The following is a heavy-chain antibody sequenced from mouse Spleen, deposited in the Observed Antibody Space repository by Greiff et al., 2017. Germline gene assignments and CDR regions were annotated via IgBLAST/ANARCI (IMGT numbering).Heavy chain of an antibody. V-gene: IGHV1S22*01. CDR2: IYPGSGST. CDR3: TRSEGNYGYFDV. D-gene: IGHD2-1*01. J-gene: IGHJ1*01. Sequence: LQQPGSELVRPGASVKLSCKASGYTFTSYWMHWVKQRHGQGLEWIGNIYPGSGSTNYDEKFKSKGTLTVDTSSSTAYMHLSSLTSEDSAVYYCTRSEGNYGYFDVWGAGTTVTVSS. CDR1: GYTFTSYW.